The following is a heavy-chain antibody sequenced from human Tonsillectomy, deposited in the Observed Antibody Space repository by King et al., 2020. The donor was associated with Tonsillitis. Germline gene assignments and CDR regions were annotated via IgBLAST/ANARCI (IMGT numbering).Heavy chain of an antibody. D-gene: IGHD3-16*02. CDR1: GDSVSSNSAA. CDR2: TYYRSQWYY. CDR3: ARAPRPVRGMDV. V-gene: IGHV6-1*01. J-gene: IGHJ6*02. Sequence: VQLPQSGPGLVKPSQTLSLTCAISGDSVSSNSAAWNWIRQSPSRGLEWLGRTYYRSQWYYNYAVSVTGRITINADTSKNHFSLQLNSVTPEDTAVYYCARAPRPVRGMDVWGQGTTVTVSS.